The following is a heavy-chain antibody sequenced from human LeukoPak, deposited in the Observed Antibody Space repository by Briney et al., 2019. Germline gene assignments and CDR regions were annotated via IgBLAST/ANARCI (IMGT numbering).Heavy chain of an antibody. J-gene: IGHJ3*02. CDR2: VDSDGSST. Sequence: GGSLRLSCAASGFTFKSHWMHWVRKAPGKGLVWVARVDSDGSSTSYADSVKGRFTISRENAKNSLYLHMNSLRVGDTAVYYCARVLTVRSGGYDAFDIWGQGTMVTVSS. CDR3: ARVLTVRSGGYDAFDI. D-gene: IGHD6-25*01. CDR1: GFTFKSHW. V-gene: IGHV3-74*01.